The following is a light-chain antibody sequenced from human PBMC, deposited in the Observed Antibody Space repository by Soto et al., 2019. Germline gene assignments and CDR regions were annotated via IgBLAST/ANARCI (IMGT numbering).Light chain of an antibody. J-gene: IGKJ5*01. CDR3: QQSFSTPIT. V-gene: IGKV1-39*01. CDR2: RAS. Sequence: DIPMTQSPSSLSASVGDRVSITCRASQSISTYVNWYQQKPGTAPNLLIYRASTLERGVPSRFSGSGSGTDFTLTISSLQPADFSTYYCQQSFSTPITFGQGTRLDIK. CDR1: QSISTY.